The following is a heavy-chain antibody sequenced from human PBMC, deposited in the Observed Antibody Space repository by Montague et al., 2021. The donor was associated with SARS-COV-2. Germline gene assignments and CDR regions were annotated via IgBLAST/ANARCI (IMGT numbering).Heavy chain of an antibody. CDR2: ISYDGSNK. J-gene: IGHJ4*02. Sequence: SLRLSCAASGFTFSSYAMHWVRQAPGKGLEWVAVISYDGSNKYYSDSFKGRFTISRDNSKNTLYLQMNSLRAEDTAVYYCARADTPPGPLLWFGELYNCLDYWGQGTLVTVSS. D-gene: IGHD3-10*01. V-gene: IGHV3-30-3*01. CDR1: GFTFSSYA. CDR3: ARADTPPGPLLWFGELYNCLDY.